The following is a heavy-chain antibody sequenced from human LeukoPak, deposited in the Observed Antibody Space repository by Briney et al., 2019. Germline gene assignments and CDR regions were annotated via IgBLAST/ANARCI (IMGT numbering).Heavy chain of an antibody. J-gene: IGHJ3*02. CDR2: IYYSGST. CDR1: GGSISSSGYY. Sequence: SQTLSLTCTVSGGSISSSGYYWSWIRQHPGKGLEWIGYIYYSGSTYYNPSLKSRVTISVDTSKNQFSLKLSSVTAADTAVYYCARGLYCSGGSCYWGDAFDIWGQGTMVTVSS. D-gene: IGHD2-15*01. V-gene: IGHV4-31*03. CDR3: ARGLYCSGGSCYWGDAFDI.